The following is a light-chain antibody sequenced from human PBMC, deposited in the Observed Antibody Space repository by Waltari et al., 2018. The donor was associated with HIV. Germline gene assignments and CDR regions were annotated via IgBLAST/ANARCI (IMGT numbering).Light chain of an antibody. V-gene: IGKV3-15*01. Sequence: ERVMTQSPATVSASPGEGATLSCRASQSVRNNLAWYQQKPGQAPRLLIYRISTRATGIPARFSGSGSGAEFTLTISSLESEDFAVYYCQQYDVWPLTFGGGTKVEI. CDR2: RIS. CDR3: QQYDVWPLT. CDR1: QSVRNN. J-gene: IGKJ4*01.